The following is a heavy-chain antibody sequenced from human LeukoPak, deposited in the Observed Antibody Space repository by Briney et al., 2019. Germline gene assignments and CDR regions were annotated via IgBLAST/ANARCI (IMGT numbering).Heavy chain of an antibody. Sequence: APVKVSCKASGGTFSSYAIRWVRQAPGQGLEWMGGIIPIFGTANYAQKFQGRVTITADKSTSTAYMELSSLRSEDTAVYYCARVKRGPAGAVAGTGWFDPWGQGTLATVSS. D-gene: IGHD6-19*01. J-gene: IGHJ5*02. V-gene: IGHV1-69*06. CDR3: ARVKRGPAGAVAGTGWFDP. CDR2: IIPIFGTA. CDR1: GGTFSSYA.